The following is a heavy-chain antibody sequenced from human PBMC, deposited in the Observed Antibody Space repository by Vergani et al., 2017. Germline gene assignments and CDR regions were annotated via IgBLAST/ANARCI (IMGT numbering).Heavy chain of an antibody. V-gene: IGHV3-48*03. CDR2: ISSSGSTI. J-gene: IGHJ6*02. D-gene: IGHD2-15*01. CDR3: AGDRGDCSGGSCWRRGVMLVSSWNARGGYYYYGMDV. CDR1: GFTFSSYE. Sequence: EVQLVESGEGLVQPGGSLRLSCAASGFTFSSYEMNWVRQAPGKGLEWVSYISSSGSTIYYADSVKGRFTNSRDNAKNSLYLQMNSRRAEDLAVYYCAGDRGDCSGGSCWRRGVMLVSSWNARGGYYYYGMDVWGQGTTVTVSS.